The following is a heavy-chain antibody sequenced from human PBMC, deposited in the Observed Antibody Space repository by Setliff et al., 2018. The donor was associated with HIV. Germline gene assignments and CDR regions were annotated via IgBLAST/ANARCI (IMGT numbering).Heavy chain of an antibody. CDR3: ARFANYYHTSGYGWFDP. CDR1: GFRFSVYS. Sequence: PGGSLRLSCAASGFRFSVYSMNWIRQAPGKGLEWISYMTSDEKTISYADSVKGRFTISRDNAGNSLYLQMNNLRAEDTAVYYCARFANYYHTSGYGWFDPWGQGTLVTVSS. V-gene: IGHV3-11*01. D-gene: IGHD3-22*01. CDR2: MTSDEKTI. J-gene: IGHJ5*02.